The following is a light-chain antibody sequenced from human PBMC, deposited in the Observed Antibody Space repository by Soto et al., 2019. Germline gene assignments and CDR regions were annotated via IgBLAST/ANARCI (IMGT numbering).Light chain of an antibody. Sequence: IQMTQSPSSLSASVGCRVTITCRASQSISSYLNWYQQKPGKAPKLLIYAASSLQSGVPSRFSGSGSGTDFTLTISSLQPEDFATYYCHQSYSTPPITFGQGTRLEIK. CDR1: QSISSY. V-gene: IGKV1-39*01. J-gene: IGKJ5*01. CDR2: AAS. CDR3: HQSYSTPPIT.